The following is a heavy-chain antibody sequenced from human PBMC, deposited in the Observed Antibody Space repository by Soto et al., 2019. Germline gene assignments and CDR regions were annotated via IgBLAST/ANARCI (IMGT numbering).Heavy chain of an antibody. D-gene: IGHD6-13*01. Sequence: PGGSLRLSCAASGFTFSSYGMHWVRQAPGKGLEWVAVISYDGSNKYYADSVKGRFTISRDNSKNTLYLQMNSLRAEDTAVYYCAKDAQQLVMNWFDPWGQGTLVTVSS. CDR3: AKDAQQLVMNWFDP. CDR1: GFTFSSYG. V-gene: IGHV3-30*18. J-gene: IGHJ5*02. CDR2: ISYDGSNK.